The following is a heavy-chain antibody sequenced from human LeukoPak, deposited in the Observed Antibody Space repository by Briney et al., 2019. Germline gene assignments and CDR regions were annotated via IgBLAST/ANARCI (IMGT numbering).Heavy chain of an antibody. J-gene: IGHJ4*02. Sequence: QAGGSLRLSCATSEFIFSSYSMNWVRQAPGKGLEWVSYISSSSTIYYADSVKGRFTISRDNAKNSLYLQMNSLRAEDTAVYYCARLTISGGQWPSLRNTATVDYWGQGTLVTVSS. CDR3: ARLTISGGQWPSLRNTATVDY. V-gene: IGHV3-48*04. D-gene: IGHD5-18*01. CDR2: ISSSSTI. CDR1: EFIFSSYS.